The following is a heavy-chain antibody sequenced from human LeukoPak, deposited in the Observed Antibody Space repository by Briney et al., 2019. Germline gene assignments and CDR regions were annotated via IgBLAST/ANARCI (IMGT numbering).Heavy chain of an antibody. Sequence: SETLSLTCTVSADSVSNFWWNWIRLPAGKGLEWIGRIHTSGGNNYNPSLRSRVTMSLDTSKNQFSLQLTSVTAADTAVYYCARGSMGPRLGYWGQGTLVTVSS. CDR2: IHTSGGN. J-gene: IGHJ4*02. D-gene: IGHD5-12*01. CDR1: ADSVSNFW. V-gene: IGHV4-4*07. CDR3: ARGSMGPRLGY.